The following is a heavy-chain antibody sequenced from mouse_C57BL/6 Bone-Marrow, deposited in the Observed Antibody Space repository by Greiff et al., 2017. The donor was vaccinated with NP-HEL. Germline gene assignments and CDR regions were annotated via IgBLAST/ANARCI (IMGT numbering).Heavy chain of an antibody. CDR3: ARPYYYGSFDV. Sequence: EVMLVESGGGLVKPGGSLKLSCAASGFTFSDYGMHWVRQAPEKGLEWVAYISSGSSTIYYADTVKGRFTISRDNAKNTLFLQMTSLRSEDTAMYYCARPYYYGSFDVWGTGTTVTVSS. CDR1: GFTFSDYG. J-gene: IGHJ1*03. D-gene: IGHD1-1*01. V-gene: IGHV5-17*01. CDR2: ISSGSSTI.